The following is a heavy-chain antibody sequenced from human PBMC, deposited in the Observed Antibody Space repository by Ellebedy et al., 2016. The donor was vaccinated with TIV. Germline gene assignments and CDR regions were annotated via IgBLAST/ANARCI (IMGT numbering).Heavy chain of an antibody. D-gene: IGHD5-24*01. J-gene: IGHJ4*02. V-gene: IGHV4-30-4*01. CDR3: ARENRVEMATIPIDY. CDR2: IYYSGIT. CDR1: GGSITTGDYY. Sequence: SETLSLTCTVSGGSITTGDYYWSWIRQPPGKGLEWIGYIYYSGITYYHPSLKSRVTISVDTSKNQFSLKLNSVTAADTAVYYCARENRVEMATIPIDYWGQGTLVTVSS.